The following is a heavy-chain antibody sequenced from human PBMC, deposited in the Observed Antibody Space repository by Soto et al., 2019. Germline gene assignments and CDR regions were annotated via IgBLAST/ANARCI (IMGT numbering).Heavy chain of an antibody. J-gene: IGHJ4*02. D-gene: IGHD3-22*01. V-gene: IGHV4-30-2*01. CDR3: ARGAVVNFDS. CDR1: GGSISSGGSS. Sequence: SETLSLTCAVSGGSISSGGSSWTWIRQPPGKGLEWIGYIYHSGSTYYNPSLKSRVTISVDRSKNQFSLKLSSVTAADTAVYYCARGAVVNFDSWGQGTLVTVSS. CDR2: IYHSGST.